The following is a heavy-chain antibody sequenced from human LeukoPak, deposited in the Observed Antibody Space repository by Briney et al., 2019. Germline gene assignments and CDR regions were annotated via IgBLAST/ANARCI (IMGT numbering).Heavy chain of an antibody. CDR2: IWYDGSNK. CDR3: ARRGRIAAAGTNYYYGMDV. V-gene: IGHV3-33*01. CDR1: GFTFSSYG. Sequence: PGGSLRLSCAASGFTFSSYGMHWVRQAPGKGLEWVAVIWYDGSNKYYADSVKGRFTISRDNSKNTLYLRMNSLRAEDTAVYYCARRGRIAAAGTNYYYGMDVWGKGTTVTVSS. D-gene: IGHD6-13*01. J-gene: IGHJ6*04.